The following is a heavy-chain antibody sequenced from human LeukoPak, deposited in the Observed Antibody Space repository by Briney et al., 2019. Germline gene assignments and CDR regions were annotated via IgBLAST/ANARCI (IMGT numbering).Heavy chain of an antibody. CDR1: GFTFSSYA. CDR3: ARPLRGYSYGLLGPYYYYGMDV. J-gene: IGHJ6*02. CDR2: ISYDGSNK. V-gene: IGHV3-30-3*01. Sequence: GGSLRLSCAASGFTFSSYAMHWVRQAPGKGLEWVAVISYDGSNKYYADSVKGRFTISRDNSKNTLYLQMNSLRAEDTAVYYCARPLRGYSYGLLGPYYYYGMDVWGQGTTVTVSS. D-gene: IGHD5-18*01.